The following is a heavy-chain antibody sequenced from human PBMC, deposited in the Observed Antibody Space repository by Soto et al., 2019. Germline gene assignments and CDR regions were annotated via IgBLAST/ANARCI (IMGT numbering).Heavy chain of an antibody. D-gene: IGHD5-12*01. Sequence: ASLKVCCKSSGDTFTSYYMHWVRQAPGQGLEWMGIINPSGGSTSYAQKFQGRVTMTRNTSISTAYMELSSLRSEDTAVYYCARDTGRWLQFFDYWGQGTLVTVSS. CDR2: INPSGGST. CDR1: GDTFTSYY. V-gene: IGHV1-46*01. J-gene: IGHJ4*02. CDR3: ARDTGRWLQFFDY.